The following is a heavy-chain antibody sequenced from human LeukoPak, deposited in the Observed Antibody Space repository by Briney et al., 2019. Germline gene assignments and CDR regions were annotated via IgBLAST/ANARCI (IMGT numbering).Heavy chain of an antibody. V-gene: IGHV1-18*01. Sequence: ASVKVCCKASGYTFSNHGIGWVRQAPGQGLEWVGWISAHTGNTNYAQKVQGRVTITTDTSTSTAYMELRSLTSDDTAVYYCARAEGDYDPLNWIDPWGQGTLVIVSS. CDR3: ARAEGDYDPLNWIDP. CDR2: ISAHTGNT. D-gene: IGHD3-16*01. J-gene: IGHJ5*02. CDR1: GYTFSNHG.